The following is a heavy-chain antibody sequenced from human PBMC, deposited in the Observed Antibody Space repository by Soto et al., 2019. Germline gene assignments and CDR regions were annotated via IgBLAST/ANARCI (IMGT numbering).Heavy chain of an antibody. D-gene: IGHD4-17*01. CDR2: INHSGST. CDR3: ARATFDYGERLGWFDP. Sequence: SETLSLTCAVYGGSFSGYYWSWIRQPPGKGLEWIGEINHSGSTNYNPSLKSRVTISVDTSKNQFSLKLSSVAAADTAVYYCARATFDYGERLGWFDPWGQGTLVTVSS. V-gene: IGHV4-34*01. CDR1: GGSFSGYY. J-gene: IGHJ5*02.